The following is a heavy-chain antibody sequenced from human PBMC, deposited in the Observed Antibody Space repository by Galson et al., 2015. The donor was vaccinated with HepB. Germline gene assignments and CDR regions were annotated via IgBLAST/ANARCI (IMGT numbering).Heavy chain of an antibody. V-gene: IGHV3-23*01. Sequence: SLRLSCAASGFTFSSYAMSWVRQAPGKGLEWVSAISGSGGSTYYADSVKGRFTISRDNSKNTLYLQMNSLRAEDTAVYYCAKDLFGEQWLGLDYWGQGTLVTVSS. D-gene: IGHD6-19*01. CDR1: GFTFSSYA. J-gene: IGHJ4*02. CDR2: ISGSGGST. CDR3: AKDLFGEQWLGLDY.